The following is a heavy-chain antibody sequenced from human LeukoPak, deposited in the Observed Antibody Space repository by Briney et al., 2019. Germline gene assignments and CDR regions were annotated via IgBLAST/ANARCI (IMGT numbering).Heavy chain of an antibody. CDR3: AKDFSYYYDSSYVDY. CDR1: GGSISSYY. CDR2: ISWNSGII. J-gene: IGHJ4*02. Sequence: LSLTCTVSGGSISSYYWSWVRQAPGKGLEWVSGISWNSGIIGYADSVKGRFTISRDNAKSSLYLQMNSLRAEDSALYYCAKDFSYYYDSSYVDYWGQGTLVTVSS. D-gene: IGHD3-22*01. V-gene: IGHV3-9*01.